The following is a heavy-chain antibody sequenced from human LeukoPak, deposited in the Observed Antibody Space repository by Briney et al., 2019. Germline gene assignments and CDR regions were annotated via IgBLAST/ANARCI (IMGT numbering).Heavy chain of an antibody. CDR2: IYPNSGGT. CDR1: GYTFTGYY. J-gene: IGHJ4*02. CDR3: ARDTSGNNFEY. D-gene: IGHD1/OR15-1a*01. V-gene: IGHV1-2*02. Sequence: GASVKVSCKASGYTFTGYYMHWVRQAPGQGLEWMGWIYPNSGGTTYAQKFQGRVTMTRDTSISTVYMELSRLKSDDTAVYFCARDTSGNNFEYWGQGTLVSVSS.